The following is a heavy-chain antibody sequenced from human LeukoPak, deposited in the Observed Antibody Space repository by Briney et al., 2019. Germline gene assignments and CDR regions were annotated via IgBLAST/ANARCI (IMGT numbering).Heavy chain of an antibody. CDR3: ATSACCTSAFDI. CDR1: GGTFISYA. J-gene: IGHJ3*02. CDR2: IIPIFGTA. V-gene: IGHV1-69*06. D-gene: IGHD2-8*01. Sequence: SVKVSCKASGGTFISYAISWVRQAPGQGLEWMGGIIPIFGTAIYAQKFQGRVTMTEDTSTDTAYMELSSLRSEDTAVYYCATSACCTSAFDIWGQGTMVTVSS.